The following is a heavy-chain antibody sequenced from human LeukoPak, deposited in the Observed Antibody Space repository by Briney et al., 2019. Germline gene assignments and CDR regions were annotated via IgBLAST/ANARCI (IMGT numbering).Heavy chain of an antibody. V-gene: IGHV3-30*18. D-gene: IGHD4-17*01. CDR2: ISYDGSNK. Sequence: PGGSLRLSCAPSGFTFSSYGMHWVRQAPGKGLEWVAVISYDGSNKYYADSVKGRFTISRYNSKNPLYLQMNSLRAEDTAVYYCAKDLEATVTYRSYYYYGMDVWGQGTTVTVSS. CDR3: AKDLEATVTYRSYYYYGMDV. J-gene: IGHJ6*02. CDR1: GFTFSSYG.